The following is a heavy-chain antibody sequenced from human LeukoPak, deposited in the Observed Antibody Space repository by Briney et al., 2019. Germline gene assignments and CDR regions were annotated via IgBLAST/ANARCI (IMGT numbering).Heavy chain of an antibody. CDR3: AKDLWTGYFYYYYGMDV. CDR2: IRYDGSNK. V-gene: IGHV3-30*02. D-gene: IGHD3/OR15-3a*01. Sequence: GGSLRLSCAASGITFSSYGMHWVRQAPGKGLEWVAFIRYDGSNKYYADSVKGRFTISRDNSKNTLYLQMNSLRAEDTAVYYCAKDLWTGYFYYYYGMDVWGQGTTVTVSS. J-gene: IGHJ6*02. CDR1: GITFSSYG.